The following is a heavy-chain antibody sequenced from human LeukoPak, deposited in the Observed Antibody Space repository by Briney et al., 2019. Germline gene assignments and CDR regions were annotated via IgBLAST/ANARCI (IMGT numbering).Heavy chain of an antibody. D-gene: IGHD3-3*01. CDR2: ISGSGGST. V-gene: IGHV3-23*01. Sequence: GGSLRLSCAASGFTFSSYAMSWVRQAPGKGLEWVSAISGSGGSTYYADSVKGRFTISRDNAKNSLYLQMNSLRAEDTALYYCARDHDFWSGYNGPSDYWGQGTLVTVSS. CDR1: GFTFSSYA. J-gene: IGHJ4*02. CDR3: ARDHDFWSGYNGPSDY.